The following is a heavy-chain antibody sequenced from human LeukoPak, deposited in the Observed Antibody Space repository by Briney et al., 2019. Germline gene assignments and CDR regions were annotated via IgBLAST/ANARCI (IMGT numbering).Heavy chain of an antibody. Sequence: PSETLSLTCAVYGGSFSGYYWSWIRQPPGKGLEWIGEINHSGSTNYNPSLKSRVTISVDTSKNQCSLRLSSVTAADTAVYYCARDCGTNYYGLGICYWGQGTLVTVSS. D-gene: IGHD3-10*01. J-gene: IGHJ4*02. V-gene: IGHV4-34*01. CDR2: INHSGST. CDR3: ARDCGTNYYGLGICY. CDR1: GGSFSGYY.